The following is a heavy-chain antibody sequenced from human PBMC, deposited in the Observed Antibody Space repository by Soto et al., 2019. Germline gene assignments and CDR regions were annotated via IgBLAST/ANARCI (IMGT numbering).Heavy chain of an antibody. Sequence: SETLSLTCTVSNGSISSAIYYWGWIRQPPGKGLEWIGSIYHSGSTYYNPSLQGRVTISVDTSKNQFSLKLSSVTAADTAVYFCAGRSSLASVQVYFGEISNYNWFDPWGQGTPVTVSS. D-gene: IGHD3-10*01. J-gene: IGHJ5*02. CDR2: IYHSGST. CDR3: AGRSSLASVQVYFGEISNYNWFDP. V-gene: IGHV4-39*01. CDR1: NGSISSAIYY.